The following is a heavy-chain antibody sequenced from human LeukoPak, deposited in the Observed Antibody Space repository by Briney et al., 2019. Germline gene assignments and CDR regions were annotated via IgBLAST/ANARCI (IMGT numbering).Heavy chain of an antibody. CDR3: ARVGGSSWFDY. CDR2: INPSGGST. Sequence: ASVKVSCKASGYTFTSYYIHWVRQAPGQGLEWMGIINPSGGSTTYAQKFQGRVTMTRDTSTGTVYMELRSLRSEDTAVYYCARVGGSSWFDYWGQGTLVTVSS. CDR1: GYTFTSYY. J-gene: IGHJ4*02. V-gene: IGHV1-46*03. D-gene: IGHD2-15*01.